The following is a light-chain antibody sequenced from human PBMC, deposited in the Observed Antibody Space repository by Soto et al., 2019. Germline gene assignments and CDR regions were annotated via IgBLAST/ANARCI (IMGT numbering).Light chain of an antibody. Sequence: DIQMTQSPSSLSASVGDRVTITCRASQSISSYLNWYQQKPGKAPKLLIDAASRLQSGVPSRFSGSGAGTDFTLTISSLQPEDFATYYCQQSYSTRITFGQGTRLEIK. V-gene: IGKV1-39*01. CDR3: QQSYSTRIT. J-gene: IGKJ5*01. CDR2: AAS. CDR1: QSISSY.